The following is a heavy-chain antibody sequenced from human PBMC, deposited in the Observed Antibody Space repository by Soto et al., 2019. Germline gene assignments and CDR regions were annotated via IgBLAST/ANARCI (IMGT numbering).Heavy chain of an antibody. CDR1: GGSFTNYY. J-gene: IGHJ4*02. CDR2: IYYNGST. Sequence: SATLSLTCTVSGGSFTNYYWSWIRQPPGKGLEWIGYIYYNGSTNYNPSLKSRVTISVDTSKNQFSLKLSSVTAADTAVYYCARGRDIVVVPAALDYWGQGTLVTVSS. D-gene: IGHD2-2*01. V-gene: IGHV4-59*12. CDR3: ARGRDIVVVPAALDY.